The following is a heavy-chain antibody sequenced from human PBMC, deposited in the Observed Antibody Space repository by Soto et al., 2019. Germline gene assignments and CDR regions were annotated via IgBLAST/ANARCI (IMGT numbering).Heavy chain of an antibody. Sequence: SETLSLTCTVSGGSISSSSYYWGWIRQPPGKGLEWIGSIYYSGSTYYNPSLKSRVTISVDTSKNQFSLKLSSVTAADTAVYYCASGSGPPSLGGIAVAGGISGHYYYGMDDCVQGTTVTVPS. V-gene: IGHV4-39*01. D-gene: IGHD6-19*01. J-gene: IGHJ6*01. CDR2: IYYSGST. CDR1: GGSISSSSYY. CDR3: ASGSGPPSLGGIAVAGGISGHYYYGMDD.